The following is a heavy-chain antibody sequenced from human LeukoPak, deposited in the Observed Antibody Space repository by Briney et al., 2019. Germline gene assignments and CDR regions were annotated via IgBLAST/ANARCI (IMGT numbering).Heavy chain of an antibody. CDR2: IYYSGST. Sequence: PSETLSLTCTVSGGFISSYYWSWIRQPPGKGLEWIGYIYYSGSTNYNPSLKSRVAISVDTSKNQFSLKLSSVTAADTAVYYCASGAAAGTRMKYNWFDPWGQGTLVTVSS. D-gene: IGHD6-13*01. CDR3: ASGAAAGTRMKYNWFDP. CDR1: GGFISSYY. V-gene: IGHV4-59*01. J-gene: IGHJ5*02.